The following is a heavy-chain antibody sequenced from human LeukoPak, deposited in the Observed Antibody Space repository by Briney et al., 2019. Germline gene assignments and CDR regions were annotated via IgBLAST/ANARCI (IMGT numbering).Heavy chain of an antibody. CDR1: GFTFSSYW. V-gene: IGHV3-74*01. J-gene: IGHJ4*02. Sequence: PGGSLRLSCAASGFTFSSYWMHWVRQAPGKGLVWVSRITGDGSGANYADSVKGRFTISRDNGKNTLYLQMNSLRAEDTAVYYCARFAVTTAGDYWGQGTLVTVSS. D-gene: IGHD1-1*01. CDR2: ITGDGSGA. CDR3: ARFAVTTAGDY.